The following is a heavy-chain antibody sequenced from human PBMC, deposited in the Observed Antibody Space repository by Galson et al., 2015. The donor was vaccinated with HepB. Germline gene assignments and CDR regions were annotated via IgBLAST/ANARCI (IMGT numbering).Heavy chain of an antibody. Sequence: SVKVSCKASGYTFTSYAMHWVRQAPGQRLEWMGWINAGNGNTKYSQKFQGRVTITRDTSASTAYMELSSLRSEDTAVYYCARAYDIFAAFDIWGQGTMVTVSS. V-gene: IGHV1-3*01. CDR2: INAGNGNT. J-gene: IGHJ3*02. CDR3: ARAYDIFAAFDI. CDR1: GYTFTSYA. D-gene: IGHD3-9*01.